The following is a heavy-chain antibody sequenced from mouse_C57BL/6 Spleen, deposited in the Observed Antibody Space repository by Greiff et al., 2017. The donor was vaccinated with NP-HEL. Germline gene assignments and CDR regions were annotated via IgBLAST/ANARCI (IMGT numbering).Heavy chain of an antibody. CDR3: ARLGYGYPFAY. V-gene: IGHV1-64*01. D-gene: IGHD2-2*01. Sequence: VQLQQSGAELVKPGASVKLSCKASGYTFTSYWMHWVKQRPGQGLEWIGMIHPNSGSTNYNEKFKSKATLTVDKSSSTAYMQLSSLTSEDSAVYYCARLGYGYPFAYWGQGTLVTVSA. J-gene: IGHJ3*01. CDR2: IHPNSGST. CDR1: GYTFTSYW.